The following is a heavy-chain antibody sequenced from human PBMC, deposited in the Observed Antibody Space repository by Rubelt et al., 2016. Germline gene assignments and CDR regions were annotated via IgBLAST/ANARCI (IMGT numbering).Heavy chain of an antibody. CDR1: GGSFSGYY. J-gene: IGHJ4*02. CDR2: IYYSGST. V-gene: IGHV4-34*01. Sequence: QVQLQQWGAGLLKPSETLSLTCAVYGGSFSGYYWSWIRQPPGKGLEWIGYIYYSGSTYYNPSLKSRVTISVDTSKNQCSLKLSSVTAADTAVYYCARDSGSRIFDYWGQGTLVTVSS. CDR3: ARDSGSRIFDY. D-gene: IGHD2/OR15-2a*01.